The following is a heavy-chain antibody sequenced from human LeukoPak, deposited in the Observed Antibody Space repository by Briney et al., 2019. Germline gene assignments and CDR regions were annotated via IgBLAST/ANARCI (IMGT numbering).Heavy chain of an antibody. CDR1: GGSFSDYY. D-gene: IGHD6-13*01. J-gene: IGHJ3*02. CDR2: INHSGST. V-gene: IGHV4-34*01. Sequence: SETLSLTCGVYGGSFSDYYWSWIRQPPGKGLEWIGEINHSGSTNYNPSLKSRVTISVDTSKNQFSLKVNSVTAADTAVYYCARSNQQLGGMGVFDIGAQGTMVTVFS. CDR3: ARSNQQLGGMGVFDI.